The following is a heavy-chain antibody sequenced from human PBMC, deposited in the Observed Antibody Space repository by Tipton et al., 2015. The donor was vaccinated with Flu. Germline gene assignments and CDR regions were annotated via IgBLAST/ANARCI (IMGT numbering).Heavy chain of an antibody. Sequence: SLRLSCAASGFTFSSYSMNWVRQAPGKGLEWVSSISSSSSYIYYADSVKGRFTISRDNAKNSLYLQMNSLRAEDTAVYYCAREGDTGMVYAPNWFDPWGQGTLVAVSS. CDR1: GFTFSSYS. D-gene: IGHD2-8*01. CDR2: ISSSSSYI. V-gene: IGHV3-21*01. CDR3: AREGDTGMVYAPNWFDP. J-gene: IGHJ5*02.